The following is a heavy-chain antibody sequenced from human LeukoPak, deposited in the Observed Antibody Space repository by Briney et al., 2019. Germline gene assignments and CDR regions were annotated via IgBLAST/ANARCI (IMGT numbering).Heavy chain of an antibody. CDR2: IIPIFGTA. Sequence: ASVKVSCKASGGTFSSYAISWVRQAPGQGLEWMGGIIPIFGTANYALKFQGRVTITADESTSTAYMELSSLRSEDTAVYYCARNYGSGSSAILFDYWGQGTLVTVSS. CDR3: ARNYGSGSSAILFDY. J-gene: IGHJ4*02. D-gene: IGHD3-10*01. V-gene: IGHV1-69*13. CDR1: GGTFSSYA.